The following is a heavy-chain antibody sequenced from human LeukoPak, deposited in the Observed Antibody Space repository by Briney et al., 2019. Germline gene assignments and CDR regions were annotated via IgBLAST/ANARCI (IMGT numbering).Heavy chain of an antibody. CDR2: INPNSGGT. Sequence: ASVKVSCKASGYTFTGYYMHWVRQAPGQGLEWMGWINPNSGGTNYAQKFQGRFTMTRDTSISTAFVELSRLRSDDTAVYYCARVMVNCSSTSCYRGGRYFDYWGQGTLVTVSS. CDR1: GYTFTGYY. V-gene: IGHV1-2*02. J-gene: IGHJ4*02. D-gene: IGHD2-2*01. CDR3: ARVMVNCSSTSCYRGGRYFDY.